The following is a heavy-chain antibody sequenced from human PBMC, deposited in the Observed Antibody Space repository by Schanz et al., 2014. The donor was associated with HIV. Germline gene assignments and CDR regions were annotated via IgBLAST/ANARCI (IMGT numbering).Heavy chain of an antibody. CDR3: AKDRPYGYRFDY. CDR2: ISYDGSNK. CDR1: GFTFSTYG. Sequence: QVQLVESGGGVVQPGRSLRLSCTASGFTFSTYGMHWVRQAPGKGLEWVAGISYDGSNKYYADSVKGRFTISRDNSKNTFYLQMNSLRADDTAVYYCAKDRPYGYRFDYWGQGTLVTVSS. J-gene: IGHJ4*02. D-gene: IGHD5-18*01. V-gene: IGHV3-30*18.